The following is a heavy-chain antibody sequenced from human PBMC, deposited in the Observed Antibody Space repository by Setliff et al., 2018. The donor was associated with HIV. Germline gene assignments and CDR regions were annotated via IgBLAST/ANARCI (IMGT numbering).Heavy chain of an antibody. D-gene: IGHD1-1*01. V-gene: IGHV4-34*01. CDR3: ARTTRHDGAAYDAFDL. CDR2: INHSGST. J-gene: IGHJ3*01. Sequence: PSETLSLTCAVYGGSFSGYYWSWIRQPPGKGLEWIGEINHSGSTNYNPSLNGRVTISVDTSGNQFSLKLDSLTAADSAVYYCARTTRHDGAAYDAFDLWGQGTLVTVSS. CDR1: GGSFSGYY.